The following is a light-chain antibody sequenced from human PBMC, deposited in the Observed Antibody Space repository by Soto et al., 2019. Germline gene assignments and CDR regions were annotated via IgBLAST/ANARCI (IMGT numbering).Light chain of an antibody. CDR1: SSDVGSYNL. J-gene: IGLJ3*02. V-gene: IGLV2-23*01. CDR2: EGS. CDR3: CSYAGSSTWV. Sequence: QSALTQPASVSGSPGQSITISCTGTSSDVGSYNLVSWYQQHPGKAPKLMIYEGSKRPSGVSNRFSGSKSGNTASLTISGLHAEDEADYYCCSYAGSSTWVFGGWTKVTVL.